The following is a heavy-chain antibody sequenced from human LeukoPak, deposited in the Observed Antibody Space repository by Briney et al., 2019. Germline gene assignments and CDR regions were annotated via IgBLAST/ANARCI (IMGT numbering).Heavy chain of an antibody. D-gene: IGHD3-10*01. Sequence: GSLRLFCEVSGFTFSSYHMNWVRQPPGKGLEWIAEIHHSGSINYNPSLKSRVTISVDKAKNQFSLNLNSVTAADTAVYYCARGGDRSFDYWGQGTLVTVSS. V-gene: IGHV4-4*02. J-gene: IGHJ4*02. CDR3: ARGGDRSFDY. CDR1: GFTFSSYHM. CDR2: IHHSGSI.